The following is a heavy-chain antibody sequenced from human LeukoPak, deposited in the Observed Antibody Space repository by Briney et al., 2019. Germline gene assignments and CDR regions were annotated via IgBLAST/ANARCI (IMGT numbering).Heavy chain of an antibody. Sequence: GGSLRLSCAASGFTFSSYEMNWVRQAPGKGLEWVSYISSSGSTIYYADSVKGRFTISRDNAKNSLYLQMNSLRAEDTAVYYCARGGHYDSSGYSQFDYWGQGTLVTVSS. D-gene: IGHD3-22*01. J-gene: IGHJ4*02. CDR2: ISSSGSTI. V-gene: IGHV3-48*03. CDR1: GFTFSSYE. CDR3: ARGGHYDSSGYSQFDY.